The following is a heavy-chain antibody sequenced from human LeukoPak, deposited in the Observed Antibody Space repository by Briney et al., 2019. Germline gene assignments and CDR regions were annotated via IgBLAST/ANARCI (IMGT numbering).Heavy chain of an antibody. CDR3: ATGTPHYYYYMDV. D-gene: IGHD1-1*01. V-gene: IGHV1-69*05. Sequence: GASVKVSCKASGGTFSSYAISWVRQAPGQGLEWMGGIIPIFGTANYAQKFQGRVTITTDESTSTAYMELSSLRSEDTAVYYCATGTPHYYYYMDVWGKGTTVTVSS. CDR1: GGTFSSYA. J-gene: IGHJ6*03. CDR2: IIPIFGTA.